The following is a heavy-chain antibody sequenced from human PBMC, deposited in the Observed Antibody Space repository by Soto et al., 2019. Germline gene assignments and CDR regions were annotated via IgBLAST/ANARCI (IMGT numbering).Heavy chain of an antibody. D-gene: IGHD6-13*01. CDR2: IYYRGST. CDR1: GGSVSSGSYY. J-gene: IGHJ3*02. CDR3: ASASGRIAAAGHDAFDI. V-gene: IGHV4-61*01. Sequence: SETLSLTCTVSGGSVSSGSYYWSWIRQPPGKGLEWIGCIYYRGSTNYNPSLKSRVTISVNTSKNQFSLKLSSVTAADTAVYYCASASGRIAAAGHDAFDIWGQGTMVTVSS.